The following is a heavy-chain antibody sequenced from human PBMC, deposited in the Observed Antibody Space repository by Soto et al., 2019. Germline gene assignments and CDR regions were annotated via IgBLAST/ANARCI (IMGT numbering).Heavy chain of an antibody. CDR2: ISSSSSYI. V-gene: IGHV3-21*01. J-gene: IGHJ6*02. D-gene: IGHD5-18*01. CDR3: APLESGYSHSKPSPHRDYHYYVMDV. Sequence: GGSLRLSCAASGFTFSSYNMNWVRQAPGKGLEWVSSISSSSSYIYYADSVKGRFTISRDNAKNSLYLQMNSLRAEDTAVYYCAPLESGYSHSKPSPHRDYHYYVMDVWGQGTTVTVSS. CDR1: GFTFSSYN.